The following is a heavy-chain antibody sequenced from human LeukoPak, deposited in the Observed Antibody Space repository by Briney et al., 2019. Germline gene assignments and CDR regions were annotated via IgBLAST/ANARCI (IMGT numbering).Heavy chain of an antibody. CDR2: IYYSGST. Sequence: SETLSLTCTVSGGSISSYYWSWIRQPPGEGLEWIGYIYYSGSTNYNPSLKSRVTISVDTSKNQFSLKLSSVTAADTAVHYCARTDSSGYYDAFDIWGQGTMVTVSS. CDR3: ARTDSSGYYDAFDI. V-gene: IGHV4-59*01. CDR1: GGSISSYY. D-gene: IGHD3-22*01. J-gene: IGHJ3*02.